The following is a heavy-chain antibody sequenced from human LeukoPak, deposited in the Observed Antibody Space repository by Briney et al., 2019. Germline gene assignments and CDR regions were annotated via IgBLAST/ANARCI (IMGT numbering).Heavy chain of an antibody. CDR3: ARVLSGYTLGYYFDY. V-gene: IGHV3-74*01. D-gene: IGHD5-18*01. CDR2: INSDGSST. CDR1: GFTFSSYW. Sequence: GGSLRLSCAASGFTFSSYWMHWVRQAPGKGLVWVSRINSDGSSTSYADSVKGRFTISRDNAKNSLYLQMNSLRAEDTAVYYCARVLSGYTLGYYFDYWGQGTLVTVSS. J-gene: IGHJ4*02.